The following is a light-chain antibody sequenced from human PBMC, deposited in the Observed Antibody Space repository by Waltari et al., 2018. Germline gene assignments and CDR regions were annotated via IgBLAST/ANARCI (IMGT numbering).Light chain of an antibody. Sequence: AIHIIPSPPSLSAFAGDTVTITCRANQDLRNDLAWYQQKPGEAPNLLIYSASRLQCGVPSRVGGGGVETDYTLPIAGRQANDCATGCGLQDSVSGTFEPGTKVEI. CDR1: QDLRND. J-gene: IGKJ1*01. V-gene: IGKV1-6*02. CDR3: LQDSVSGT. CDR2: SAS.